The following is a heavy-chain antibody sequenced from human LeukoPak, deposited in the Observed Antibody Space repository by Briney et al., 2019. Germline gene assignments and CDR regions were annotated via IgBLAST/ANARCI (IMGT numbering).Heavy chain of an antibody. J-gene: IGHJ5*02. CDR2: ITGGHYAT. V-gene: IGHV3-23*01. Sequence: GGSLRLSCAASGFSFSSFAMTWVRQAPGKGLEWVSSITGGHYATYNTDAVKGRFTISRDNAKNTLYLQMNSLRADDTAIYYCTKDPNGDYIGAFDPWGQGTLVTVSS. CDR1: GFSFSSFA. CDR3: TKDPNGDYIGAFDP. D-gene: IGHD4-17*01.